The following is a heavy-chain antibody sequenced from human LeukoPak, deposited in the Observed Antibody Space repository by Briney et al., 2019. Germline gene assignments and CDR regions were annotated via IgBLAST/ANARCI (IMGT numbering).Heavy chain of an antibody. CDR2: IIPIFGTA. V-gene: IGHV1-69*05. Sequence: SVKVSCKASGGTFSSYAISWVRQAPGQGLEWMGGIIPIFGTANYAQKFQGRVTITTDESTSTAYVELSSLRSEDTAVYYCASIVVGATLDAFDIWGQGTMVTVSS. D-gene: IGHD1-26*01. J-gene: IGHJ3*02. CDR3: ASIVVGATLDAFDI. CDR1: GGTFSSYA.